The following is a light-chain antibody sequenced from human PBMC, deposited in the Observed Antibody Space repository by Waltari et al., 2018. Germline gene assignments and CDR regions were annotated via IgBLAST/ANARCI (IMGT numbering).Light chain of an antibody. J-gene: IGLJ3*02. CDR2: GNS. V-gene: IGLV1-40*01. Sequence: QSVLAQPPSLSGAPGQRVTISCSGSSSNIGAGSDVHWYQHLPGTAPKLLIYGNSNRPSGVPDRFSGSKSGTSASLAITGLQAEDEADYYCQSYDSSLSGSVFGGGTKLTVL. CDR1: SSNIGAGSD. CDR3: QSYDSSLSGSV.